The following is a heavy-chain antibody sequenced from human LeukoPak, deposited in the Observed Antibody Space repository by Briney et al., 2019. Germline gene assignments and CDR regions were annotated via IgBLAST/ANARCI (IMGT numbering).Heavy chain of an antibody. J-gene: IGHJ4*02. CDR3: ARSVEMAAMPFDY. CDR2: IYTGGST. Sequence: SETLSLTCSVSGGFISSGGYYWSWLRQPAGKGLEWIGRIYTGGSTNYNPSLKSRVTMSVDTSKNQFSLKLSSVTAADTAVYYCARSVEMAAMPFDYWGQGTLVTVSS. D-gene: IGHD5-24*01. CDR1: GGFISSGGYY. V-gene: IGHV4-61*02.